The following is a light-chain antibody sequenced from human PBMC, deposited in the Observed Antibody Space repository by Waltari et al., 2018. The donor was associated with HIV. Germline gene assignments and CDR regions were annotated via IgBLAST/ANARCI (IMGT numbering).Light chain of an antibody. Sequence: QSVLTQPPSASGTPGQKVTISCSGSSSNIGSNDVFWYPQLPGAAPNLLMYRNDQRPSVVPDRFSGSKSGTSASLAISGPRSEDEADYTCATWDDSLSGVVFGGGTKLNVL. J-gene: IGLJ2*01. V-gene: IGLV1-47*01. CDR2: RND. CDR3: ATWDDSLSGVV. CDR1: SSNIGSND.